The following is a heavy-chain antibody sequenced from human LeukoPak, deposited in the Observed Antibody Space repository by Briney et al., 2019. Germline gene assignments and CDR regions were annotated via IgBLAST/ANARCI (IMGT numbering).Heavy chain of an antibody. CDR1: GASISSDSYY. D-gene: IGHD3-10*01. V-gene: IGHV4-39*01. CDR3: ARRLGRKFGERFYYYHYMDV. CDR2: IYYSGST. J-gene: IGHJ6*03. Sequence: PSETLSLTCTVSGASISSDSYYWGWIRQPPGKGLQWIGCIYYSGSTYYKPSLKSRVSISVDTSKNQFSLKLTSVTAADTAVYYCARRLGRKFGERFYYYHYMDVWGKGTTVTISS.